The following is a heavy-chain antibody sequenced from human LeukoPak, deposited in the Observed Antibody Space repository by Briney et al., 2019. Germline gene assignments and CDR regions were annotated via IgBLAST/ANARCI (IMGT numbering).Heavy chain of an antibody. D-gene: IGHD4-17*01. CDR3: ARGSYGDYVRFDY. CDR2: IKQGGSEK. Sequence: PGGSLRLSCAASGFTFSSYWMSWVRQAPGKGLEWVANIKQGGSEKYYVDSVKGRFTISRDNAKNSLYLQMNSLRAEDTAVYYCARGSYGDYVRFDYWGQGTLVTVSS. CDR1: GFTFSSYW. J-gene: IGHJ4*02. V-gene: IGHV3-7*01.